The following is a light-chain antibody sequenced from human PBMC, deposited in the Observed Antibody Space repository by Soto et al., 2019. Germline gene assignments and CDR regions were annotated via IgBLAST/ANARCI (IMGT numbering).Light chain of an antibody. CDR2: NTS. V-gene: IGKV3-20*01. Sequence: EIVLTQSPGTLSLSPGEGATVSCGVSQSINSKSLVWYQRKFGQAPRLLIYNTSARATGIPDRFSGSGSGTDFTLSISGLEPEDFAVYYCQPYGGAFIFGPGTKVDFK. CDR1: QSINSKS. CDR3: QPYGGAFI. J-gene: IGKJ3*01.